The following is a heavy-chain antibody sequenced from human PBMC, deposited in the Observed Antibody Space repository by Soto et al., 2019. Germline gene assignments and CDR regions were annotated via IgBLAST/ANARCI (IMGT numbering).Heavy chain of an antibody. CDR2: IFYSGRT. V-gene: IGHV4-30-4*01. J-gene: IGHJ3*02. CDR3: ARVFRRGYSYGSKAFDI. D-gene: IGHD5-18*01. CDR1: GGSISSGVYY. Sequence: QVQLQESGPGLVKPSQTLSLTCTVSGGSISSGVYYWSWVRQPPGKGLEWIGYIFYSGRTYYNPSLKSRVTISGDTSKNQFSLKLSSVTAADTAVYDCARVFRRGYSYGSKAFDIGGQGTMVTVSS.